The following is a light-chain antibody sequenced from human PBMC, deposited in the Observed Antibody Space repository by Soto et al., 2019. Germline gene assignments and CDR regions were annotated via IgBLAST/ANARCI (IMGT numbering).Light chain of an antibody. V-gene: IGKV3-20*01. CDR3: PQYNYSPWP. CDR1: QSINTN. Sequence: SPATLSLSKGERATLSCRASQSINTNLAWYQQSPGRAPRLLIYGASSRATGIPDRFSGGGSGTDFTLTISRLEPEDFAVYYCPQYNYSPWPYGQGTKVDIK. CDR2: GAS. J-gene: IGKJ1*01.